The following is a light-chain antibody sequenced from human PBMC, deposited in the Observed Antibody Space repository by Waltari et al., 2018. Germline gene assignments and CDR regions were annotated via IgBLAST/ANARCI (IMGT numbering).Light chain of an antibody. V-gene: IGLV2-11*01. CDR3: CSFVGSYTSV. CDR1: NSDVGGYNY. Sequence: QSAPTQPRSVSGSPGPSVSISCTGSNSDVGGYNYVSWYQQYPGRAPKMLIYDFNKRSSGVPDRFSGSKVGNTASLTISGLLPEDEADYYCCSFVGSYTSVFGGGTKVTVL. J-gene: IGLJ2*01. CDR2: DFN.